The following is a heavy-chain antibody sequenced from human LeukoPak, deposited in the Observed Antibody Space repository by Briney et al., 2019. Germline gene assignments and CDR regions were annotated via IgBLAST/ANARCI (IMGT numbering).Heavy chain of an antibody. CDR1: GGSISSGGYY. D-gene: IGHD2-2*01. CDR2: IYHSGST. Sequence: PSQTLSLTCTVSGGSISSGGYYWSWIRQPPGKGLEWIGYIYHSGSTYYNPSLKSRVTISVDRSKNQFSLKLSSVTAADTAVYYCARVRGHIVVVPAAASVGWFDPWGQGTLVTVSS. J-gene: IGHJ5*02. CDR3: ARVRGHIVVVPAAASVGWFDP. V-gene: IGHV4-30-2*01.